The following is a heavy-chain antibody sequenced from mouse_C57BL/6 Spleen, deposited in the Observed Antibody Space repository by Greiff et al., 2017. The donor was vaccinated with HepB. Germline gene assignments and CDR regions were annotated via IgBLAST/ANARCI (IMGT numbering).Heavy chain of an antibody. V-gene: IGHV1-69*01. CDR2: IDPSDSYT. CDR1: GYTFTSYW. CDR3: ARDYYYFDY. J-gene: IGHJ2*01. Sequence: QVQLQQPGAELVMPGASVKLSCKASGYTFTSYWLHWVKQRPGQGLEWIGEIDPSDSYTNYNQKFKGKSTLTVDKSSSIAYMQLSSLTSEDSAVYYCARDYYYFDYWGQGTTLTVSS. D-gene: IGHD1-1*01.